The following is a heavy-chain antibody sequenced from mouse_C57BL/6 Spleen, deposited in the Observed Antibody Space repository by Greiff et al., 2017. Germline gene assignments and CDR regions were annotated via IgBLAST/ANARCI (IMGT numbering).Heavy chain of an antibody. CDR3: AREEGYSNYDY. CDR1: GYTFTSYG. J-gene: IGHJ2*01. D-gene: IGHD2-5*01. CDR2: IYPRSGNT. Sequence: VQLQESGAELARPGASVKLSCKASGYTFTSYGISWVKQRTGQGLEWIGEIYPRSGNTYYNEKFKGKATLTADKSSSTAYMELRSLTSEDSAVYFCAREEGYSNYDYWGQGTTLTVSS. V-gene: IGHV1-81*01.